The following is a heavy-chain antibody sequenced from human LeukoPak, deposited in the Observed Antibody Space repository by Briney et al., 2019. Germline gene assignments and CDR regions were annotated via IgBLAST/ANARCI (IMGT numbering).Heavy chain of an antibody. D-gene: IGHD3-10*01. CDR3: AKEGLSGSYYDY. V-gene: IGHV3-23*01. CDR1: GFTFSSYA. Sequence: GGSLRLSCAASGFTFSSYAMSWVRQAPGQGLEWVSTVSGSGGSTYYADSVKGRFTISRDNSKNTLYLQMNSLRAEDTAVYYCAKEGLSGSYYDYWGQGTMVTVSS. CDR2: VSGSGGST. J-gene: IGHJ4*02.